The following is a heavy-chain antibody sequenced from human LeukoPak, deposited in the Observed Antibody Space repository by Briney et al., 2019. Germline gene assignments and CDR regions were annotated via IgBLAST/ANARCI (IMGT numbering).Heavy chain of an antibody. D-gene: IGHD3-22*01. CDR2: ISSSGSTI. CDR1: GFNFSDYY. CDR3: ARGAADWYYYDSSGYHDAFDI. V-gene: IGHV3-11*04. Sequence: GGSLRLSCAASGFNFSDYYMSWIRQAPGKGLEWVSYISSSGSTIYYADSVKGRFTISRDNAKNSLYLQMNSLRAEDTAVYYCARGAADWYYYDSSGYHDAFDIWGQGTMVTVSS. J-gene: IGHJ3*02.